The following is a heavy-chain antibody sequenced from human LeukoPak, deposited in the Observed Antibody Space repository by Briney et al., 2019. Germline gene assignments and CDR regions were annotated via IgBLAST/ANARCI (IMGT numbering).Heavy chain of an antibody. Sequence: PGGSLRPSCAASGFTFSSYSMNWVRQAPGKGLEWVSSISSSSSYIYYADSVKGRFTISRDNAKNSLYLQMNSLRAEDTAVYYCAREQSGTEAFDIWGQGTMVTVSS. D-gene: IGHD6-13*01. CDR2: ISSSSSYI. J-gene: IGHJ3*02. V-gene: IGHV3-21*01. CDR1: GFTFSSYS. CDR3: AREQSGTEAFDI.